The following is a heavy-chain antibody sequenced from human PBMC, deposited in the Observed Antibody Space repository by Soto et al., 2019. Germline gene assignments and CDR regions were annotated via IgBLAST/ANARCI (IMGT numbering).Heavy chain of an antibody. V-gene: IGHV3-23*01. D-gene: IGHD7-27*01. J-gene: IGHJ6*02. Sequence: EVQLLESGGGLVQPGGSLRLSCVASGFPFSSYAMSWVRQTPGRGLEGVSSISSGSNTYYTDSVRGRFTISRDNSKNPLYVEMSSLRADDTALYYGAKGSATGKSDGMDVWGQGTTVSVSS. CDR2: ISSGSNT. CDR3: AKGSATGKSDGMDV. CDR1: GFPFSSYA.